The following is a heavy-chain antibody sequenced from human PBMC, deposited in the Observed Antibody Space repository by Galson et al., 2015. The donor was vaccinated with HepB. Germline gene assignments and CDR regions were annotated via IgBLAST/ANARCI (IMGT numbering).Heavy chain of an antibody. CDR1: GFTFSDYY. V-gene: IGHV3-11*05. CDR3: AKVAGWLGRNYYMDV. D-gene: IGHD6-19*01. CDR2: ISSTGTYT. Sequence: SLRLSCAASGFTFSDYYMSWIRQAPGKGLEWLSYISSTGTYTNYADSVKGRFTISSDNAKNTLYLQMNSLRVEDTAIYYCAKVAGWLGRNYYMDVWGKGTTVTVSS. J-gene: IGHJ6*03.